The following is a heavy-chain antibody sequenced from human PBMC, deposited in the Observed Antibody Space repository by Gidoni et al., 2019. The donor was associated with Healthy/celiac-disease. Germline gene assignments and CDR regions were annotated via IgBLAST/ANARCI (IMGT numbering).Heavy chain of an antibody. CDR1: GYTFTSYG. CDR2: ISAYNGNT. J-gene: IGHJ6*02. V-gene: IGHV1-18*01. CDR3: ARDEVADTAMAKYYYGMDV. D-gene: IGHD5-18*01. Sequence: QVQLVQSGAEVKKPGASVKVSCKASGYTFTSYGISWVRQAPGQGLEWMGWISAYNGNTHYAQKLQGRVTMTTDTSTSTAYMELRSLRSDDTAVYYCARDEVADTAMAKYYYGMDVWGQGTTVTVSS.